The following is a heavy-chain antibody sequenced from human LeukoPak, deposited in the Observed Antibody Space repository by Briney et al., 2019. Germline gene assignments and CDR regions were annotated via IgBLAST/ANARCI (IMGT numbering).Heavy chain of an antibody. CDR1: GYTFTRYG. Sequence: GGSVKVSCKTSGYTFTRYGINWVRQATGQGLEWMGWMNPNSGNTGYAQKFQGRVTMTRNTSISTAYMELSSLRSEDTAVYYCARIHDFWSGSQNWFDPWGQGTLVTVSS. CDR2: MNPNSGNT. CDR3: ARIHDFWSGSQNWFDP. D-gene: IGHD3-3*01. J-gene: IGHJ5*02. V-gene: IGHV1-8*01.